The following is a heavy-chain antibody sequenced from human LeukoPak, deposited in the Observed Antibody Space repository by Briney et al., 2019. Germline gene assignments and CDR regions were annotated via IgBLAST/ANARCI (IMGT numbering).Heavy chain of an antibody. D-gene: IGHD6-19*01. V-gene: IGHV3-74*01. CDR3: AKDRWLSGWYPNFDS. CDR2: IKSDGSVT. J-gene: IGHJ4*02. Sequence: GGSLRLSCAAPGFTFSKYWMDWVRQAPGKGLVWVSRIKSDGSVTTYADFVKGRFTISRDNAKNTLYLQMNSLRAEDTAVYYCAKDRWLSGWYPNFDSWGQGTLVTVSS. CDR1: GFTFSKYW.